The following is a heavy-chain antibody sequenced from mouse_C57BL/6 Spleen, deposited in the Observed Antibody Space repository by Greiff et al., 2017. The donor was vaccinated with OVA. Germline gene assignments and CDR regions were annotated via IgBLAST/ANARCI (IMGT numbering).Heavy chain of an antibody. CDR2: INPSSGYT. D-gene: IGHD2-4*01. J-gene: IGHJ3*01. CDR1: GYTFTSYT. V-gene: IGHV1-4*01. Sequence: VQLQQSGAELARPGASVKMSCKASGYTFTSYTMHWVKQRPGQGLEWIGYINPSSGYTKYNQKFKDKATLTADKSSSTAYMQLSSLTSEDSAVYYCARQGYDYDPFAYWGQGTLVTVSA. CDR3: ARQGYDYDPFAY.